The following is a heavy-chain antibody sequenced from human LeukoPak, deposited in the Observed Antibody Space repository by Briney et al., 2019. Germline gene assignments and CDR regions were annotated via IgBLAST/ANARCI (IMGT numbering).Heavy chain of an antibody. V-gene: IGHV3-66*01. D-gene: IGHD3-22*01. CDR1: GFTFSSSY. J-gene: IGHJ4*02. CDR3: AGGHYYDSSGYYDY. Sequence: GGSLRLSCAASGFTFSSSYMSWVRQAPGKGLEWVSVIYSGGSTYYADSVKGRFTISRDNSKNTLYLQMNSLRAEDTAVYYCAGGHYYDSSGYYDYWGQGTLVTVSS. CDR2: IYSGGST.